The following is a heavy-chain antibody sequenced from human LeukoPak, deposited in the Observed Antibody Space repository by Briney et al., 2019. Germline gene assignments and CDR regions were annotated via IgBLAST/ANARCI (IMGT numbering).Heavy chain of an antibody. Sequence: ASVKVSCMASGYTFTSYDINWVRQAPGQGLEWMGWMTPNSGNTGYAQKFQGRVTMTRDTSISTAYMELSSLRSEDTAVYYCARSFPDFEYWGQGTLVTVPS. CDR2: MTPNSGNT. CDR1: GYTFTSYD. J-gene: IGHJ4*02. D-gene: IGHD3-16*01. CDR3: ARSFPDFEY. V-gene: IGHV1-8*01.